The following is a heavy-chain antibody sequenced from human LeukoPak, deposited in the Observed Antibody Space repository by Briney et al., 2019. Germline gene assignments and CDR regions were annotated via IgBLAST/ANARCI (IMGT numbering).Heavy chain of an antibody. CDR3: ARSGSSLRYYFDY. V-gene: IGHV3-21*01. CDR1: GFTFSSYS. CDR2: ISSSSYI. J-gene: IGHJ4*02. D-gene: IGHD1-26*01. Sequence: PGGSLRLSCAASGFTFSSYSMNWVRQAPGKGLEWVSSISSSSYIYYADAVKGRFTISRDNAKNSLYLQMNSLRAEDTAVYYCARSGSSLRYYFDYWGQGTLVTVSS.